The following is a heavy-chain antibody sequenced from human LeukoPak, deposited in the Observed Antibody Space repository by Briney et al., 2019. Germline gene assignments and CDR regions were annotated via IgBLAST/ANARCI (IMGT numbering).Heavy chain of an antibody. J-gene: IGHJ6*02. CDR2: IWYDGSNK. CDR1: GFTFSSYG. CDR3: ARDLVGARDYYYYYGMDV. D-gene: IGHD1-26*01. V-gene: IGHV3-33*01. Sequence: GRSLRLSCAASGFTFSSYGMHWVRQAPGKGLEWVAVIWYDGSNKYYADSVKGRFTISRDNSKNTLYLQMNSLRAEDTAVYHCARDLVGARDYYYYYGMDVWGQGTTVTVSS.